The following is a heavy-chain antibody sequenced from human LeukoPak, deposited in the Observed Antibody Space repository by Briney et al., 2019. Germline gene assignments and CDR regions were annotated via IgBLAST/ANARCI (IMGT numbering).Heavy chain of an antibody. D-gene: IGHD2-21*02. V-gene: IGHV3-74*01. CDR2: INGDGSDT. CDR3: ARDQLSYCDGDCP. Sequence: GGSLRLSCAASGFTFSNYWMHWVRQVPGKGPEWVLHINGDGSDTGYADSVKGRFTISRDNRKNTVYLQMNSLRAEDTAVYYCARDQLSYCDGDCPWGQGTLVTVSS. CDR1: GFTFSNYW. J-gene: IGHJ5*02.